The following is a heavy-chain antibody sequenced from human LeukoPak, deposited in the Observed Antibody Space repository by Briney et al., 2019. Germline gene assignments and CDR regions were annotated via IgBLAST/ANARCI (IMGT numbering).Heavy chain of an antibody. CDR3: ARDSRMTTVTTWPGY. J-gene: IGHJ4*02. V-gene: IGHV1-2*06. D-gene: IGHD4-17*01. CDR2: INPNGGGT. CDR1: GYTFTGYY. Sequence: ASVKVSCKASGYTFTGYYMHWVRQAPGQGLEWMGRINPNGGGTNYAQKFQGRVTMTRDTSISTAYMVLSRLRSDDTAVYYCARDSRMTTVTTWPGYWGQGTLVTVSS.